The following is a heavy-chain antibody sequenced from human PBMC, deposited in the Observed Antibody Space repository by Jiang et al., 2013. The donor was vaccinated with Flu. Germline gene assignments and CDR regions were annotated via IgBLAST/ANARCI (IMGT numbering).Heavy chain of an antibody. CDR3: ARSIRGDPWPSFDS. J-gene: IGHJ4*02. CDR2: IDWDDDK. CDR1: GFSLSTSTMC. Sequence: SGFSLSTSTMCVSWIRQPPGKALEWLALIDWDDDKYYSTSLRTRLTISKDTSKNQVVLTMSNMDPVDTATYYCARSIRGDPWPSFDSWGQGTLVTVSS. D-gene: IGHD3-10*01. V-gene: IGHV2-70*01.